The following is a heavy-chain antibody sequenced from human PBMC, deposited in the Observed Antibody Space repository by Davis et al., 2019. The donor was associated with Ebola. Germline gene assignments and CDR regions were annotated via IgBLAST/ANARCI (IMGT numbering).Heavy chain of an antibody. V-gene: IGHV1-2*06. D-gene: IGHD4-11*01. CDR1: GYTFTDYN. CDR2: VILKSGAT. J-gene: IGHJ4*02. Sequence: ASVKVSCKVSGYTFTDYNIHWMRQAPGQGLEWLGRVILKSGATNYAQKFQGRVTMTRDTSISTVYMELSSLRYDDTADYYCARGHNYAHEYWGQGTLVTVSS. CDR3: ARGHNYAHEY.